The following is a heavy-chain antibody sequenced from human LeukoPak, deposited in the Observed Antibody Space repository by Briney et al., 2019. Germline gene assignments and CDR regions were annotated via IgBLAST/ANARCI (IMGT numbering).Heavy chain of an antibody. CDR3: VRGEDIVVVPAATTYYYYGMDV. Sequence: GRSLRLSCAAYGYTFSSYGMHWVPQAPAKVLEWVAAIWYYGSIKYYADSVKGRFTISRDNSKNTLYLQMNSLRAEDTAVYYCVRGEDIVVVPAATTYYYYGMDVWGKGTTVTVSS. J-gene: IGHJ6*04. D-gene: IGHD2-2*01. CDR1: GYTFSSYG. CDR2: IWYYGSIK. V-gene: IGHV3-33*01.